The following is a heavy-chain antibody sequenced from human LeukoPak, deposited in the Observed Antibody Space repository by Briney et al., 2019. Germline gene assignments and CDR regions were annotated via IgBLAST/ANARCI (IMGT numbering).Heavy chain of an antibody. V-gene: IGHV3-30*03. J-gene: IGHJ4*02. Sequence: GGSLRLSCAASGFTFSSYGMHWVRQAPGKGLEWVAVISYDGSNKYYADSVKGRFTISRDNSKNTLYLQMNSLRAEDTAVYYCASGSWYERYYFDYWGQGTLVTVSS. CDR1: GFTFSSYG. D-gene: IGHD6-13*01. CDR3: ASGSWYERYYFDY. CDR2: ISYDGSNK.